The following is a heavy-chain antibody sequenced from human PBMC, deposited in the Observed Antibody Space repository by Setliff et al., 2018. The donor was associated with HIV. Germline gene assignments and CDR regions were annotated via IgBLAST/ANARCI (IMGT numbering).Heavy chain of an antibody. CDR2: VSSIGNT. CDR1: GISINGYY. D-gene: IGHD1-1*01. V-gene: IGHV4-4*08. Sequence: SETLSLTCSVSGISINGYYWSWIRQSPRTRLEWIGYVSSIGNTNYNPSLKSRVTISVDTSKNQFSLQLNSVTAADTAVYYCARGRYNGDSYSGGFYYFDHWDQGSLVTVSS. CDR3: ARGRYNGDSYSGGFYYFDH. J-gene: IGHJ4*02.